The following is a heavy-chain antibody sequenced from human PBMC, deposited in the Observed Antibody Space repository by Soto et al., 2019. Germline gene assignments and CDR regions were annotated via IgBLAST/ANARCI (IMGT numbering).Heavy chain of an antibody. CDR1: GFTFRHYY. J-gene: IGHJ1*01. CDR2: ISDSGSDI. D-gene: IGHD1-26*01. CDR3: AREPVGSPQH. V-gene: IGHV3-11*01. Sequence: GGSLRLSCAVSGFTFRHYYMTWIRQPPGKGREWVSYISDSGSDIYYADSVKGRFTVSRDNAKNSLFLQMNSLRVEDTAVYYCAREPVGSPQHWGQGTLVTVSS.